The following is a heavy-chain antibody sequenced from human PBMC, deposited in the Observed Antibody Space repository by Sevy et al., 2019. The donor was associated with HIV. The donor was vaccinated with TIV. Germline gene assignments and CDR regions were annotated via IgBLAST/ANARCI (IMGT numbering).Heavy chain of an antibody. V-gene: IGHV3-23*01. CDR1: RFTLRSYA. Sequence: GGSLRLSCAASRFTLRSYAMSWVRQAPGKGLEWVSAISGSGVSTYYADPVKGRFTISRENSKNTLYLQMNSLRAEDTAVYYCAKDVRYDSSGYFDYWGQGILVTVSS. D-gene: IGHD3-22*01. CDR3: AKDVRYDSSGYFDY. CDR2: ISGSGVST. J-gene: IGHJ4*02.